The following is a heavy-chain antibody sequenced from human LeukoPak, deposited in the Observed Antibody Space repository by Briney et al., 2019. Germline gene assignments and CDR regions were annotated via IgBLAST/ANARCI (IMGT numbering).Heavy chain of an antibody. J-gene: IGHJ4*02. CDR2: IWPDGAP. CDR1: GGSISSGNYY. Sequence: SQTLSLTCTVSGGSISSGNYYWSWIRQPAGKGLEWIGRIWPDGAPTYRPSLKSRVTISVDTSKDQFSLRLSSVTAADTAVYYCARGRDSRGYQFMGFDSWGQGTLVTVSS. D-gene: IGHD3-22*01. V-gene: IGHV4-61*02. CDR3: ARGRDSRGYQFMGFDS.